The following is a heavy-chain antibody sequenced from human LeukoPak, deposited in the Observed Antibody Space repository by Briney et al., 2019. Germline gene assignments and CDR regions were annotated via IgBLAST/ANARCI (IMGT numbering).Heavy chain of an antibody. V-gene: IGHV4-34*01. CDR1: GGSFSGYY. Sequence: PSETLSLTCAVYGGSFSGYYWSWIRQPPGKGREWIGEINHSGSTNYNPSLKSRVSMSVDTSKNQFSLKLTSVTAADTAVYYCARGGKATVVTMWGQGILVTVSS. J-gene: IGHJ4*02. CDR2: INHSGST. D-gene: IGHD4-23*01. CDR3: ARGGKATVVTM.